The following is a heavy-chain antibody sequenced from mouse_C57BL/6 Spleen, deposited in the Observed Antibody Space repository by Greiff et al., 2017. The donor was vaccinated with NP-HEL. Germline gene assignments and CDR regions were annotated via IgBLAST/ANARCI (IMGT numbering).Heavy chain of an antibody. CDR2: IYPGDGDT. CDR1: GYAFSSYW. V-gene: IGHV1-80*01. J-gene: IGHJ1*03. D-gene: IGHD1-2*01. Sequence: LQQSGASVKISCKASGYAFSSYWMNWVKQRPGKGLEWIGQIYPGDGDTNYNGKFKGKATLTADKSSSTAYMQLSSLTSEDSAVYFCARWATAYWYFDVWGTGTTVTVSS. CDR3: ARWATAYWYFDV.